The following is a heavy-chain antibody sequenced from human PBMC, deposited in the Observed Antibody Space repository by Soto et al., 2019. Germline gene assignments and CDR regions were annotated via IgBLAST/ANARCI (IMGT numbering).Heavy chain of an antibody. J-gene: IGHJ4*02. CDR1: GFTFSSYA. D-gene: IGHD6-6*01. Sequence: PGGSLRLSCAASGFTFSSYAMHWVRQAPGKGLEWVAVISYDGSNKYYADSVKGRFTISRDNSKNTLYLQMNSLRAEDTAVYYCARTRSIAARPSYFDYWGQGTLVTVSS. CDR2: ISYDGSNK. V-gene: IGHV3-30-3*01. CDR3: ARTRSIAARPSYFDY.